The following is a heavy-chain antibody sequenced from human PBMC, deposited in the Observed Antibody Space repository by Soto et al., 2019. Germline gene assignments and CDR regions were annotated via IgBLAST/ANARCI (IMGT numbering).Heavy chain of an antibody. Sequence: SETLSLTCTVSGGSISNYYWSWIRQPPGKGLEWIGHIHYSGSTNYNPSLKSRVTISVDTSKNQFSLKVSSVTAADTAVYHCARTISWWGYCMDVWGQGTTVTVSS. D-gene: IGHD2-8*02. CDR2: IHYSGST. V-gene: IGHV4-59*01. CDR1: GGSISNYY. J-gene: IGHJ6*02. CDR3: ARTISWWGYCMDV.